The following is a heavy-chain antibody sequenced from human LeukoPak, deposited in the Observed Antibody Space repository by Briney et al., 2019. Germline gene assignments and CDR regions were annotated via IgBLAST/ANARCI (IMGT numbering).Heavy chain of an antibody. D-gene: IGHD4-17*01. CDR3: ARGTYYGDPRFDY. J-gene: IGHJ4*02. Sequence: GGSLRLSCAASGFTFSNAWMSWVRQAPGKGLEWVGRIKSKTDGGTTDYAAPVKGRFTISRDNSKNTLYLQMNSLRAEDTAVYYCARGTYYGDPRFDYWGQGTLVTVSS. V-gene: IGHV3-15*01. CDR1: GFTFSNAW. CDR2: IKSKTDGGTT.